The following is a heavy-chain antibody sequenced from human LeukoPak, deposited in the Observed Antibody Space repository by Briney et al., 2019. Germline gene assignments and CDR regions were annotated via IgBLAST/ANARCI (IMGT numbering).Heavy chain of an antibody. CDR2: ISGSGSGGST. CDR1: GFTFSSSA. Sequence: PGGSLRLSCAASGFTFSSSAMSWVRQAPGKGLEWVSSISGSGSGGSTYYADSVKGRFTISRDNSKNTLYLHMKSLRAEDTAVYYCARDGPYYYYDSSDYYWGQGTLVTVSS. V-gene: IGHV3-23*01. D-gene: IGHD3-22*01. J-gene: IGHJ4*02. CDR3: ARDGPYYYYDSSDYY.